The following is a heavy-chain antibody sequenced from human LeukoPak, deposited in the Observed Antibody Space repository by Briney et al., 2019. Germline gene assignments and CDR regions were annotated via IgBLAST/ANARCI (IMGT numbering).Heavy chain of an antibody. CDR1: GFTFSSYG. D-gene: IGHD4-23*01. Sequence: PGGSLRLSCAASGFTFSSYGMSWVRQAPGKGLEWVSAISGSGGSTYYADSVKGRFTISRDNSKNTLYLQMNSLKTEDTAVYYCTRHVYGGHPGDYWGQGTLVTVSS. J-gene: IGHJ4*02. V-gene: IGHV3-23*01. CDR3: TRHVYGGHPGDY. CDR2: ISGSGGST.